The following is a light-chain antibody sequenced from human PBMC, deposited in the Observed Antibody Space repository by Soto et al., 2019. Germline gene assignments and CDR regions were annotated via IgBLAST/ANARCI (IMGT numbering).Light chain of an antibody. CDR3: QQYNNRPRT. CDR1: QSVSNN. Sequence: EIVLTQSPGTLSLSPGERATLSCRASQSVSNNYLAWYQQKPGQAPRPLIYGASTRATGIPARFSGSGSGTEFTLTIISLQSEDFAVYYCQQYNNRPRTFGQGTKVDI. J-gene: IGKJ1*01. V-gene: IGKV3-15*01. CDR2: GAS.